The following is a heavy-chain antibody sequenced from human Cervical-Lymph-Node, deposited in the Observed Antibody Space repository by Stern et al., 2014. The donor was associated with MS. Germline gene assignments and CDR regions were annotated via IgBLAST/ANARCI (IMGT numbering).Heavy chain of an antibody. D-gene: IGHD1-1*01. Sequence: QMQLVQSGAEVKKPGSSVRVSCTAYGDTFINFAFSWVRQAPGQGLEWMGGIIPILGTINYAQKFQGRVTITADESATTVYMEVNSLRSDDTAVYYCARDNDDNGMDVWGQGTTVTVSS. J-gene: IGHJ6*02. CDR2: IIPILGTI. CDR3: ARDNDDNGMDV. CDR1: GDTFINFA. V-gene: IGHV1-69*01.